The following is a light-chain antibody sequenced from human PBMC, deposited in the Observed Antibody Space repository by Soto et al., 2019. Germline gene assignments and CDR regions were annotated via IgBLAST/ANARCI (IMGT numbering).Light chain of an antibody. CDR1: SSDVGGYNY. Sequence: QSALTQPPSASGSPGQSVTISCTGTSSDVGGYNYVSWYQQHPGKAPKLMIYEVSKRPSGVPDRFSGSKSGNTASLTVSGLQAEDEAHYYCSSYAGSNNYVFGTGTKVTVL. CDR2: EVS. J-gene: IGLJ1*01. V-gene: IGLV2-8*01. CDR3: SSYAGSNNYV.